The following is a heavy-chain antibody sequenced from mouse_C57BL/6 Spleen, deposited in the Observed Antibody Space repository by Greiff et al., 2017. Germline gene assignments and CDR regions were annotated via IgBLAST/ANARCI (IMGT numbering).Heavy chain of an antibody. CDR1: GYTFTSYW. CDR3: AREDYGSSYLDFDG. Sequence: QVQLQQSGAELVRPGSSVKLSCKASGYTFTSYWMHWVKQRPIQGLEWIGNIDPSDSETHYNQKFKDKATLTVDKSSSTAYMQLSSLTSEDSAVYYCAREDYGSSYLDFDGWGTGTTVTVSS. D-gene: IGHD1-1*01. V-gene: IGHV1-52*01. CDR2: IDPSDSET. J-gene: IGHJ1*03.